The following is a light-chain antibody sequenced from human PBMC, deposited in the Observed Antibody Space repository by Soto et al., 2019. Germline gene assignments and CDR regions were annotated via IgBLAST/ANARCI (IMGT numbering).Light chain of an antibody. J-gene: IGLJ1*01. CDR2: EVS. Sequence: QSALTQPASVSGSPGQSITISCTGTSSDVGGYDYVSWYQLHPGKAPKLMIFEVSNRPSGVSYRFSGSTAGNTASLTISGLQAEDDADYFCSSYSISTAYLFGTGTKVTVL. V-gene: IGLV2-14*01. CDR1: SSDVGGYDY. CDR3: SSYSISTAYL.